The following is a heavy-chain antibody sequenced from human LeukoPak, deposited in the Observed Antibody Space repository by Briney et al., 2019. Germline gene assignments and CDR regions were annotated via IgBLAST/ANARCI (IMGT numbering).Heavy chain of an antibody. V-gene: IGHV3-23*01. CDR1: GFTFSSYG. J-gene: IGHJ4*02. CDR3: AREYSGSYWVDY. CDR2: ISGSGGST. Sequence: PGESLRLPCAASGFTFSSYGMSWVRQAPGKGLEWVSAISGSGGSTYYADSVKGRFTISRDNSKNTLYLQMNSLRAEDTAVYYCAREYSGSYWVDYWGQGTLVTVSS. D-gene: IGHD1-26*01.